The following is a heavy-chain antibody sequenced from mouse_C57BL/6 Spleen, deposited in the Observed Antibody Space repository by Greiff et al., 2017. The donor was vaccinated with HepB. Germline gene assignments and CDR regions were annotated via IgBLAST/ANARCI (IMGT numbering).Heavy chain of an antibody. V-gene: IGHV10-1*01. CDR1: GFSFNTYA. Sequence: DVQLVESGGGLVQPKGSLKLSCAASGFSFNTYAMNWVRQAPGKGLEWVARIRSKSNNYATYYADSVKDRFTISRDDSESMLYLQMNNLKTEDTAMYYCLRSPYYDYYYAMDYWGQGTSVTVSS. CDR2: IRSKSNNYAT. CDR3: LRSPYYDYYYAMDY. J-gene: IGHJ4*01. D-gene: IGHD2-4*01.